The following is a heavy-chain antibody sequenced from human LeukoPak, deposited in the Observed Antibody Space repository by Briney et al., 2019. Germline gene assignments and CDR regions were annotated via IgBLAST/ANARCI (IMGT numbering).Heavy chain of an antibody. CDR1: GGSMSGYF. CDR3: ASGFDWQNAFDM. J-gene: IGHJ3*02. Sequence: SETLSLTCTVSGGSMSGYFWSWIRQPPGKGLEWIGEINHSGSTNYNPSLKSRVTISVDTSKNQFSLKLSSVIAADTAVYYCASGFDWQNAFDMWGQGTRVIVSS. V-gene: IGHV4-34*01. CDR2: INHSGST. D-gene: IGHD3-9*01.